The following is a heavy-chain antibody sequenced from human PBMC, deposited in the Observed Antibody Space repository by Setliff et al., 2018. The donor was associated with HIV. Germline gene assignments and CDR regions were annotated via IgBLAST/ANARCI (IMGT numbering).Heavy chain of an antibody. Sequence: SETLSLTCSVSGGSISSSSYYWGWIRQPPGKGLEWIGYIYTTGSANYNPSLKSRVTISIDTSKNQFSLKLSSVTAADTAVYFCATGYDVLRYWGQGILVTVSS. V-gene: IGHV4-61*05. CDR1: GGSISSSSYY. D-gene: IGHD3-9*01. CDR2: IYTTGSA. J-gene: IGHJ4*02. CDR3: ATGYDVLRY.